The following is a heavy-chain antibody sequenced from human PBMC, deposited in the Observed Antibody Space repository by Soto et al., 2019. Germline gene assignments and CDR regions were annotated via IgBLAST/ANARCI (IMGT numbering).Heavy chain of an antibody. D-gene: IGHD5-12*01. CDR2: IYYSGST. Sequence: SETLSLTCTVSGGSISSYYWSWIRQPPGKGLEWIGYIYYSGSTNRGSTNYNPSLKSRVTISEDTSKNQFSLRMTSVTAADTAVYYCARRYTGYDYDAFDIWGQGTMVTVSS. CDR1: GGSISSYY. CDR3: ARRYTGYDYDAFDI. J-gene: IGHJ3*02. V-gene: IGHV4-59*01.